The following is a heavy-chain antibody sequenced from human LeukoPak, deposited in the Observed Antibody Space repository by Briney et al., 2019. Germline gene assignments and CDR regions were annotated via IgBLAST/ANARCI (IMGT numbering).Heavy chain of an antibody. CDR3: AREVYYYDSSGYYNGDAHFDY. CDR2: IWYDGSNK. V-gene: IGHV3-33*01. D-gene: IGHD3-22*01. J-gene: IGHJ4*02. Sequence: PGGSLRLSCAASGFTFSSYGMHWVRQAPGKGLEWVAVIWYDGSNKYYADSVKGRFTISRDNSKNTLYLQMNSLRAEDTAVYYCAREVYYYDSSGYYNGDAHFDYWGQGTLVTVSS. CDR1: GFTFSSYG.